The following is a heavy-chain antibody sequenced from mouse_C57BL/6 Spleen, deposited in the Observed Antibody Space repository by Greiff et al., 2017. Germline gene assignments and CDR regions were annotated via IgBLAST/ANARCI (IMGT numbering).Heavy chain of an antibody. Sequence: VQLQESGAELVKPGASVKISCKASGYAFSSSWLNWVKPRPGKGLEWIGQIYPGDGDTNYNGQFKGKATLTADKSSRTTYMQLCSLTSEDAAVYVGARDGYSLDYWGQGTTLTVSS. CDR2: IYPGDGDT. J-gene: IGHJ2*01. CDR1: GYAFSSSW. D-gene: IGHD2-3*01. CDR3: ARDGYSLDY. V-gene: IGHV1-80*01.